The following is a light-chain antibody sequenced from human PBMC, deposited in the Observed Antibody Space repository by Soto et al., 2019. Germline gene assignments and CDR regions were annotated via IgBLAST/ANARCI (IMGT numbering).Light chain of an antibody. Sequence: DIQMTQSPSSLSASVGDRVTITCRASQSITSYLNWYQHKPGRASMLLIYAVSNLQRGVPSRFSGSGSGTDFTLTISGLQPEDLGTYYCQQSYNTPYTFGQGTKLQIK. CDR3: QQSYNTPYT. CDR2: AVS. J-gene: IGKJ2*01. V-gene: IGKV1-39*01. CDR1: QSITSY.